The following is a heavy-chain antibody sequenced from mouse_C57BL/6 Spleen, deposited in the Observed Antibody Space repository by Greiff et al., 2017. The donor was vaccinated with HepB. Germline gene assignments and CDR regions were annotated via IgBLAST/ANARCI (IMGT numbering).Heavy chain of an antibody. CDR2: IDPENGDT. V-gene: IGHV14-4*01. J-gene: IGHJ1*03. CDR3: TTGTKYFDV. D-gene: IGHD4-1*01. CDR1: GFNIKDDY. Sequence: VQLKQSGAELVRPGASVKLSCTASGFNIKDDYMHWVKQRPEQGLEWIGWIDPENGDTEYASKFQGKATITADTSSNTAYLQLSSLTSEDTAVYYCTTGTKYFDVWGTGTTVTVSS.